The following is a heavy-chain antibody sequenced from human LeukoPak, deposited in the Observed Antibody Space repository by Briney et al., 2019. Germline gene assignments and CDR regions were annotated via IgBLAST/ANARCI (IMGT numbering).Heavy chain of an antibody. CDR1: GGSISSYY. CDR2: IYYSGST. D-gene: IGHD3-22*01. Sequence: SETLSLTCTVSGGSISSYYWSWIRQPPGKGLEWIGYIYYSGSTNYNPSLKSLVTISVDTSKNQFSLKLSSVTAADTAVYYCARDKDDSSGYYPFDYWGQGTLVTVSS. J-gene: IGHJ4*02. CDR3: ARDKDDSSGYYPFDY. V-gene: IGHV4-59*01.